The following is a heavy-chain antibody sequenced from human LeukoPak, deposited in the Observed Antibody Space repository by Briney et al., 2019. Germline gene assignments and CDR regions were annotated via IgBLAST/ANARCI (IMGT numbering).Heavy chain of an antibody. Sequence: SETLSLTCGVYGGSISSSNWWAWVRQPPGKGLEWIGEIYHSGSTNYNSSLKSRVTISVDKTKNQLSLKLSSVTAADTAIYYCARSRGIAVAGEFDCWGQGTLVTVSS. V-gene: IGHV4-4*02. CDR1: GGSISSSNW. J-gene: IGHJ4*02. CDR2: IYHSGST. CDR3: ARSRGIAVAGEFDC. D-gene: IGHD6-19*01.